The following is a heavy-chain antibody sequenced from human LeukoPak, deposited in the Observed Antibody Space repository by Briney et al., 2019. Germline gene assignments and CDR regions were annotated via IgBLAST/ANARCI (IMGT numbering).Heavy chain of an antibody. D-gene: IGHD3-3*01. CDR1: GFTFSSYW. J-gene: IGHJ4*02. Sequence: GGSLRLSCAASGFTFSSYWMTWVRQAPGKGLVWVSRINSDGSSTSYADSVKGRFTISRDNAKNTLHLQMNSLRAEDTAVYYCARGHLYGVVLYWGQGTLVTVSS. V-gene: IGHV3-74*01. CDR2: INSDGSST. CDR3: ARGHLYGVVLY.